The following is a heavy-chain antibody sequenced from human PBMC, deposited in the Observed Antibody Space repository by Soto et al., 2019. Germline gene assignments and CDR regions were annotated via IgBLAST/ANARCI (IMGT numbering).Heavy chain of an antibody. Sequence: ASVKVSCKASGYTFTGYYMHWVRQAPGQGLEWMGWINPNSGGTNYAQKFQGRVTMTRDTSISTAYMELSRLRSDDTAVYYCARGNHRGGRSACGVVGWGRDYFDYWGQGTLVTVSS. V-gene: IGHV1-2*02. CDR1: GYTFTGYY. CDR3: ARGNHRGGRSACGVVGWGRDYFDY. CDR2: INPNSGGT. J-gene: IGHJ4*02. D-gene: IGHD3-3*01.